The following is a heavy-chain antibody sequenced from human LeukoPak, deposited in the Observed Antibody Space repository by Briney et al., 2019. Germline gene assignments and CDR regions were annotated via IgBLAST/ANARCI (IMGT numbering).Heavy chain of an antibody. V-gene: IGHV3-48*01. Sequence: GGSLRLSCAASGFTFSSYSMNWVRQAPGKGLEWVSYISSSSSTIYYADSVKGRFTISRDNAKNSLYLQMNSLRAEDTAVYYCARAQRSSPLEYYYYYMDVWGKGTTVTVSS. CDR3: ARAQRSSPLEYYYYYMDV. CDR1: GFTFSSYS. J-gene: IGHJ6*03. CDR2: ISSSSSTI. D-gene: IGHD1-1*01.